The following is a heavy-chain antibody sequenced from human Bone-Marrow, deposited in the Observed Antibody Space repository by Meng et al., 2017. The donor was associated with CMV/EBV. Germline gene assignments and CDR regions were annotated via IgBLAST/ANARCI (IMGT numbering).Heavy chain of an antibody. V-gene: IGHV4-38-2*02. CDR3: ARSDGGNSEGRFDP. CDR2: INHSGSV. D-gene: IGHD4-23*01. CDR1: GYSISSGYY. Sequence: SETLSLTCTVSGYSISSGYYWGWIRQPPGKGLKWIGNINHSGSVYYNPSLQSRVTLSMDTSKNHFSLTVNSVTAADTAVYYCARSDGGNSEGRFDPWGQGTLVTVSS. J-gene: IGHJ5*02.